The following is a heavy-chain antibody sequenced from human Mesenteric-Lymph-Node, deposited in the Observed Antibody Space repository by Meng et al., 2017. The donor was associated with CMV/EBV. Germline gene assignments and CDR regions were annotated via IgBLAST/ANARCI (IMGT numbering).Heavy chain of an antibody. J-gene: IGHJ5*02. CDR2: IIPIFGTA. D-gene: IGHD2-2*01. CDR1: GGTFSSYA. V-gene: IGHV1-69*05. CDR3: ARAPWGGDCSSTSCSRRWFDP. Sequence: SCKASGGTFSSYAISWVRQAPGQGLEWMGGIIPIFGTANYAQKFQGRVTITTDESTSTAYMELSSLRSEDTAVYYCARAPWGGDCSSTSCSRRWFDPWGQGTLVTVSS.